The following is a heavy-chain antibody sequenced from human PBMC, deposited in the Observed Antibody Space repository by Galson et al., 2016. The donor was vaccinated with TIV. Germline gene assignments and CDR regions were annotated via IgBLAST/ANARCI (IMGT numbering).Heavy chain of an antibody. V-gene: IGHV3-33*01. CDR1: GFTFGSYG. Sequence: SLRLSCAASGFTFGSYGMHWVRQAPGKGLEWVAMISHDRSDKYYGDSVKGRFTISRDNSKNNLYLQMKSLTAEDTAVYYCARQWQSYYLDYWGQGTLVTVSS. J-gene: IGHJ4*02. CDR3: ARQWQSYYLDY. CDR2: ISHDRSDK. D-gene: IGHD6-19*01.